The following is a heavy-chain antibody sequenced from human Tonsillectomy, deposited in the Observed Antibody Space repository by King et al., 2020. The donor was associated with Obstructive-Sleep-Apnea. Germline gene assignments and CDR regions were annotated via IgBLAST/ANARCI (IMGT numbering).Heavy chain of an antibody. D-gene: IGHD3-10*01. CDR3: ARSGGILNYYGL. V-gene: IGHV4-59*01. CDR2: IYYSGST. CDR1: GGSISSYY. Sequence: VQLQESGPGLVKPSETLSLTCTVSGGSISSYYWSWIRQPPGKGLEWIGYIYYSGSTNYNPSLKSRVTISVDTSKNQFSLKLSSVTAADTAVYYCARSGGILNYYGLWGHGTLVTVSS. J-gene: IGHJ4*01.